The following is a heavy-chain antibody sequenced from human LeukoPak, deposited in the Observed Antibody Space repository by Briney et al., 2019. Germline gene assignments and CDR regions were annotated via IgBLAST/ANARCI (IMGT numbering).Heavy chain of an antibody. V-gene: IGHV4-61*02. CDR1: GDSISSSSSYY. J-gene: IGHJ4*02. CDR3: ARHHYQLSALDY. D-gene: IGHD2-2*01. CDR2: IHTSGST. Sequence: PSQTLSLTCTVSGDSISSSSSYYWSWIRQPAGKGLEWIGRIHTSGSTNYNPSLESRVTISVDTSKNQFSLRLSSVIAADTAVYYCARHHYQLSALDYWGQGTLITVSS.